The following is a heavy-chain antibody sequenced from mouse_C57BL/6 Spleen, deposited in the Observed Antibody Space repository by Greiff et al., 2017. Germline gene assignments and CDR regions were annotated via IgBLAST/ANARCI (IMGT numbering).Heavy chain of an antibody. Sequence: QVQLQQSGAELARPGASVKLSCKASGYTFTSYGISWVKQRTGQGLEWIGEIYPRSGNTYYNEKFKGKATLTADKSSSTAYMELRSLTSADSAVYFCARHYGNYEGYFDYWGQGTTLTVSS. D-gene: IGHD2-1*01. J-gene: IGHJ2*01. V-gene: IGHV1-81*01. CDR3: ARHYGNYEGYFDY. CDR1: GYTFTSYG. CDR2: IYPRSGNT.